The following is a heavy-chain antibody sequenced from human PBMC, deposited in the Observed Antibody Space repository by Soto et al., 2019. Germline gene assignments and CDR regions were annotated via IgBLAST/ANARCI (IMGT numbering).Heavy chain of an antibody. D-gene: IGHD6-13*01. CDR2: IYASGNT. J-gene: IGHJ4*02. CDR3: ARESRSAAGTVEY. CDR1: GASISNYY. Sequence: QVQLQESCPGLVKPSETLSLTCTVSGASISNYYWSWIRQPAGKGLEWIGRIYASGNTNYNTSLKSRVTMSCDTSKNQFSLNLNSVTAAYTAVYYCARESRSAAGTVEYWGQGTLVTVSS. V-gene: IGHV4-4*07.